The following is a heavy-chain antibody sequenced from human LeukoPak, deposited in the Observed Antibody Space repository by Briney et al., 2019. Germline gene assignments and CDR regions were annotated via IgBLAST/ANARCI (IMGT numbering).Heavy chain of an antibody. CDR2: MNSDGSIT. CDR3: ARSRNSGTYTDY. CDR1: GFTVSSDY. V-gene: IGHV3-74*01. J-gene: IGHJ4*02. Sequence: GGSLRLSCAASGFTVSSDYMNWVRQAPGKGLVWVSRMNSDGSITNFADPVMGRFTISRDNAKNTLYLQMNSLRAEDTAVYYCARSRNSGTYTDYWGQGTLVTVSS. D-gene: IGHD1-26*01.